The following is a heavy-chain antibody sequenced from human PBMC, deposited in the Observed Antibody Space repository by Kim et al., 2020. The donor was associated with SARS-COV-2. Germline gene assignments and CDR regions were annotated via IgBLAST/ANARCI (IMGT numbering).Heavy chain of an antibody. J-gene: IGHJ5*02. Sequence: ASVKVSCKASGYTFTSYGISWVRQAPGQGLEWMGWISAYNGNTNYAQKLQGRVTMTTDTSTSTAYMELRSLRSDDTAVYYCARATPLRFLEWLSPDNWFDPWGQGTLVTVSS. CDR1: GYTFTSYG. CDR2: ISAYNGNT. D-gene: IGHD3-3*01. CDR3: ARATPLRFLEWLSPDNWFDP. V-gene: IGHV1-18*01.